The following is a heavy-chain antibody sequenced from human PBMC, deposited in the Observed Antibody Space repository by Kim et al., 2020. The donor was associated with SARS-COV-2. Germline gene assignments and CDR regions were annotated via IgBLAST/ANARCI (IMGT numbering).Heavy chain of an antibody. CDR2: ISGSGGST. V-gene: IGHV3-23*01. Sequence: GGSLRLSCAASGFTFSSYAMSWVRQAPGKGLEWVSAISGSGGSTYYADSVKGRFTISRDNSKNTLYLQMNSLRAEDTAVYYCAKSGPCSSTSCYPPHRYFDYWGQGTLVTVSS. D-gene: IGHD2-2*01. J-gene: IGHJ4*02. CDR3: AKSGPCSSTSCYPPHRYFDY. CDR1: GFTFSSYA.